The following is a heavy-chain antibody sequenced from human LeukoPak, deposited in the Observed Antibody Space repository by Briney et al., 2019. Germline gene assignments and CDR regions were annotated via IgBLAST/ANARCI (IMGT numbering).Heavy chain of an antibody. CDR2: IYYSGSS. CDR3: ARQSESPPDY. J-gene: IGHJ4*02. V-gene: IGHV4-39*01. CDR1: GDSISSRSYY. Sequence: SETLSLTCTVSGDSISSRSYYWGWIRQPPGKGLEWIGSIYYSGSSYWNPSLKSRVTISVGTSKNQFSLKLSSVTAADTAVYYCARQSESPPDYWGQGTLVTVSS.